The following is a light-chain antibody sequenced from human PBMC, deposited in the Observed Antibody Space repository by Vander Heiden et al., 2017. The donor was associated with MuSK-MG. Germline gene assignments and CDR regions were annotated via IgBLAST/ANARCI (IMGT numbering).Light chain of an antibody. CDR2: SAS. CDR1: QSVGSF. CDR3: QQGPK. J-gene: IGKJ1*01. Sequence: DIQMTQSPSSLSASVGDRVTITCRTSQSVGSFLNWYQQKPGKAPSLLIYSASNLQSGVPARFSGSGSGTDFTLTISSLQPEDCATYYGQQGPKVGQGTKVEIK. V-gene: IGKV1-39*01.